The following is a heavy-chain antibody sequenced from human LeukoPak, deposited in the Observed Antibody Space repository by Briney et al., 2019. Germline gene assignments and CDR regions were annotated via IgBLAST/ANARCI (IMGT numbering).Heavy chain of an antibody. CDR2: IYYSGST. CDR1: GGSISSSSYY. D-gene: IGHD5-18*01. J-gene: IGHJ4*02. V-gene: IGHV4-39*01. CDR3: ARDTGYSYALYYFDY. Sequence: SETLSLTCTVSGGSISSSSYYWGWIRQPPGKGLEWIGSIYYSGSTYYNPSLKSRVTISVDTSKNQFSLKLSSVTAADTAVYYCARDTGYSYALYYFDYWGQGTLVTVSS.